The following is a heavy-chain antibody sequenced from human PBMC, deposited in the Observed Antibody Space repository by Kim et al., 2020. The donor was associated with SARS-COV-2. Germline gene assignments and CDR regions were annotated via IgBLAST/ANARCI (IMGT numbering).Heavy chain of an antibody. V-gene: IGHV1-69*02. J-gene: IGHJ6*02. CDR1: GGTFSSYT. CDR2: IIPILGIA. D-gene: IGHD3-10*01. CDR3: ARVDYYGSGGGNGMDV. Sequence: SVKVSCKASGGTFSSYTISWVRQAPGQGLEWMGRIIPILGIANYAQKFQGRVTITADKSTSTAYMELSSLRSEDTAVYYCARVDYYGSGGGNGMDVWGQGTTVTVSS.